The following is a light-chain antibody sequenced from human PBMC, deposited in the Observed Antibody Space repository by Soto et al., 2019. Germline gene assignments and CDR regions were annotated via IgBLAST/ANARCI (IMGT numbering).Light chain of an antibody. J-gene: IGKJ1*01. Sequence: DIQMTQSPSTLSASVGDRVTITCRASQSIKNWLAWYQQKPGEAPKLLIAGASGLMNGVPSTFSGSGSGTEFALTISSVQPDDFATYFCQHYDTFSWTFGQGTKVEMK. CDR1: QSIKNW. CDR2: GAS. CDR3: QHYDTFSWT. V-gene: IGKV1-5*01.